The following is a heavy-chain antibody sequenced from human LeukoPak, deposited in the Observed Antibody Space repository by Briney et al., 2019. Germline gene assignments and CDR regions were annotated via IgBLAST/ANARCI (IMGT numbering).Heavy chain of an antibody. J-gene: IGHJ4*02. CDR3: AKGGVYGDYYFDY. D-gene: IGHD4-17*01. Sequence: GGSLRLSCAASGFPFSTYAMSWVRQAPGKGLEWVSVISGSGGDIYYADSVKGRFTISGDNSKNTVYLQMNSLRAEDTALYYCAKGGVYGDYYFDYWGQGTLVTVSS. CDR1: GFPFSTYA. CDR2: ISGSGGDI. V-gene: IGHV3-23*01.